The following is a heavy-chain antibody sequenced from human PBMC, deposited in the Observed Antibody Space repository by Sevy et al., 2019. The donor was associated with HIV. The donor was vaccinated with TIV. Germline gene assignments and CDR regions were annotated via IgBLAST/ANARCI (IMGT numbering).Heavy chain of an antibody. V-gene: IGHV4-30-4*01. Sequence: SESLSLTCTVPGGSISSSDYYWSWIRQPPGKGLEWIGYISYSGNTYYSPSLRSRVTISGDTSQNQFSLKLSSVTAANTAVYYCARRLYGDYSDAFDIWGQGTVVTVSS. CDR1: GGSISSSDYY. J-gene: IGHJ3*02. CDR2: ISYSGNT. D-gene: IGHD4-17*01. CDR3: ARRLYGDYSDAFDI.